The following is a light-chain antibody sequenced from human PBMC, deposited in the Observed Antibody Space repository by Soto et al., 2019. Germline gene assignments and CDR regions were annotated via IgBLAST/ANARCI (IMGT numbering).Light chain of an antibody. CDR2: GAS. J-gene: IGKJ3*01. CDR1: QSVGRD. CDR3: QQYNTWPPT. V-gene: IGKV3-15*01. Sequence: EIVMTQSPATLSVSPGEGATLSCRASQSVGRDLAWYQQKPGQAPRLHIYGASTRATGIPARFTGSGSGTEFTLAINSLQSEGFAVYWCQQYNTWPPTFGPGTTVDIK.